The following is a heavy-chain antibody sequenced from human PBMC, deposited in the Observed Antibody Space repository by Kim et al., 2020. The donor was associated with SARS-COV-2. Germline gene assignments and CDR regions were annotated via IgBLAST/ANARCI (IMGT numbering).Heavy chain of an antibody. D-gene: IGHD6-13*01. V-gene: IGHV3-23*05. J-gene: IGHJ5*02. CDR3: AKGVGSFLSSPLDL. Sequence: YAVPVKARFTISSDNSMHTLYLQMNTLRSEDTAVFYCAKGVGSFLSSPLDLWGQGTLVTVSS.